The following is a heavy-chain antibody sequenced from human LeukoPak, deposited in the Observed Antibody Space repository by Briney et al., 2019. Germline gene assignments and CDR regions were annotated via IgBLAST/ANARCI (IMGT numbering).Heavy chain of an antibody. CDR3: ARDPACSSTSCYFRDDAFDI. CDR1: GGSISSISYY. Sequence: SETLSLTCTVSGGSISSISYYWGWIRQPPGKGLEWIGSIYYSGSTYYNPSLKSRVTISVDTSKNQFSLKLSSVTAADTAVYYCARDPACSSTSCYFRDDAFDIWGQGTMVTVSS. J-gene: IGHJ3*02. CDR2: IYYSGST. D-gene: IGHD2-2*01. V-gene: IGHV4-39*07.